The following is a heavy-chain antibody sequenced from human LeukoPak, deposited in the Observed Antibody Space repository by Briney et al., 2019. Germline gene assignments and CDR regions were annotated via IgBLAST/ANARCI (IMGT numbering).Heavy chain of an antibody. CDR3: TLLLWFGELSSGPHDY. Sequence: GASVKVSCKAPGYTFTSYGISWVRQAPPGQGLEWMGWISAYNGNTNYAQKLQGRVTMTTDTSTSTAYMELRSLRSDDTAVYYCTLLLWFGELSSGPHDYWGQGTLVTVSS. CDR2: ISAYNGNT. D-gene: IGHD3-10*01. J-gene: IGHJ4*02. V-gene: IGHV1-18*01. CDR1: GYTFTSYG.